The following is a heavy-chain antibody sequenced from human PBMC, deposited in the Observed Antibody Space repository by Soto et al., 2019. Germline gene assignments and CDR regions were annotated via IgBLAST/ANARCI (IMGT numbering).Heavy chain of an antibody. V-gene: IGHV1-18*04. CDR1: GYTFTSYG. D-gene: IGHD3-22*01. CDR2: ISAYNGNT. Sequence: ASVKVSCKASGYTFTSYGISWVRQAPGQGLEWMGWISAYNGNTNYAQKLQGRVTMTTDTSTSTAYMELRSLRSDDTAVYYCAMLAGDDIRCYTKCDYGGQGNLITVSS. CDR3: AMLAGDDIRCYTKCDY. J-gene: IGHJ4*02.